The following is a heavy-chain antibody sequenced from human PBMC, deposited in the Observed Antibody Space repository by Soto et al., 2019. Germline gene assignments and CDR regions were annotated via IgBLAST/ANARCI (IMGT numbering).Heavy chain of an antibody. CDR1: GGSINGFY. J-gene: IGHJ3*02. CDR2: IYYSGST. CDR3: ATRGTSDAFDI. D-gene: IGHD1-1*01. V-gene: IGHV4-59*01. Sequence: SETLSLTCTVSGGSINGFYWSWLRQPPGKGLEWIGYIYYSGSTNYNPSLKSRVTISVDTSKNQFSLKLSSVTAADTAVYYCATRGTSDAFDIWGQGTMVTVSS.